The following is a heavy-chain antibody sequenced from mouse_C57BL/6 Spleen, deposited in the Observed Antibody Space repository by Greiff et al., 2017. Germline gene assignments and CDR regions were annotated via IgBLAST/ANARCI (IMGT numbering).Heavy chain of an antibody. D-gene: IGHD1-1*01. V-gene: IGHV5-17*01. J-gene: IGHJ4*01. CDR3: ARRRFTTVVEGGAMDY. CDR2: ISSGSSTI. Sequence: EVKLMESGGGLVKPGGSLKLSCAASGFTFSDYGMHWVRQAPEKGLEWVAYISSGSSTIYYADTVKGRFTISRDNAKNTLFLQMTSLRSEDTAMYYCARRRFTTVVEGGAMDYWGQGTSVTVSS. CDR1: GFTFSDYG.